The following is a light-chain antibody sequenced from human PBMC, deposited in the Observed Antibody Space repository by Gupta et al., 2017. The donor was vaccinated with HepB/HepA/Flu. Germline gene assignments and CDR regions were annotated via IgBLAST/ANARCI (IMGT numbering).Light chain of an antibody. V-gene: IGKV2-28*01. CDR2: LGS. Sequence: GVNQASPPLPVTPGESASISCRSSQSLLHSNGNNYLDWFVQKPGQSPQLLIYLGSNRASGVPDRFSGSGSGTDFTLKINRVEAEDVGVYYCMENLQAPFTFGPGTKVDVK. CDR3: MENLQAPFT. J-gene: IGKJ3*01. CDR1: QSLLHSNGNNY.